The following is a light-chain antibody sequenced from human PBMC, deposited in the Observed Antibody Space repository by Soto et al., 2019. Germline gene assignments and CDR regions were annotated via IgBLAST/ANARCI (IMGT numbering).Light chain of an antibody. Sequence: QSALTQPPSASGSPGQSGTISCTGTKNDIGVYDFVSWYQHHPGKAPRLIIYEVVQRPSGVPDRFSGSKSGNTASLTVSGLQAADEADYFCKSYAGSNTYVFGGGTKLTVL. V-gene: IGLV2-8*01. CDR1: KNDIGVYDF. J-gene: IGLJ1*01. CDR2: EVV. CDR3: KSYAGSNTYV.